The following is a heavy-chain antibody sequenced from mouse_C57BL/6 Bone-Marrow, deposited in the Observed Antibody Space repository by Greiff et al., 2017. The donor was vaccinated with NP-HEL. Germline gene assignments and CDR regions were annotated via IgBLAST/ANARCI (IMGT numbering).Heavy chain of an antibody. J-gene: IGHJ4*01. D-gene: IGHD2-5*01. Sequence: QVQLQQPGAELVKPGASVKLSCKASGYTFTSYWMQWVKQRPGQGLEWIGEFDPSDSYTNYNQKFKGKATLHVDTSSSTAYMQLSSLTSEDSAVYYCAIYYSNYNYAMDYWGQGASVTVSS. CDR1: GYTFTSYW. CDR2: FDPSDSYT. V-gene: IGHV1-50*01. CDR3: AIYYSNYNYAMDY.